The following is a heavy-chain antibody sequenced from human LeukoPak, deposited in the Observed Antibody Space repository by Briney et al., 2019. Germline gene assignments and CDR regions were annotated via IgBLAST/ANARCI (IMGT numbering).Heavy chain of an antibody. Sequence: GGSLRLSCAASGFTFSSYAMSWDRQAPGKGLEWVSAISGSGGSTYYADSVKGRFTISRDNSKNTLYLQMNSLRAEDTAVYYCALVLTGYHYYYYYGMDVWGQGTTVTVSS. CDR1: GFTFSSYA. D-gene: IGHD3-9*01. CDR2: ISGSGGST. CDR3: ALVLTGYHYYYYYGMDV. V-gene: IGHV3-23*01. J-gene: IGHJ6*02.